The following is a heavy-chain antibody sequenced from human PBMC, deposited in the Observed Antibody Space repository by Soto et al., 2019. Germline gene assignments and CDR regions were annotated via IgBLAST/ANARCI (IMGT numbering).Heavy chain of an antibody. Sequence: ASVKVSCKASGYTFTSYDINWVRQATGQGLEWMGWMNPNSGNTGYAQKFQGRVTMTRNTSISTAYMELSSLRSEDTAVYYCARGHRFLEWLKAWGQGTMVTVSS. V-gene: IGHV1-8*01. CDR1: GYTFTSYD. D-gene: IGHD3-3*01. J-gene: IGHJ5*02. CDR3: ARGHRFLEWLKA. CDR2: MNPNSGNT.